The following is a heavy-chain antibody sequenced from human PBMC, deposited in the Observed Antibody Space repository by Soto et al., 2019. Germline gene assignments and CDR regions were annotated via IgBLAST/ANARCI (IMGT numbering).Heavy chain of an antibody. CDR3: ARAPYRVTMAQDYFDY. J-gene: IGHJ4*02. V-gene: IGHV3-33*01. Sequence: GESLKISCAASGFTFSSYGMHWVRQAPGKGLEWVAVIWYDGSNKYYADSVKGRFTISRDNSKNTLYLQMNSLRAEDTAVYYCARAPYRVTMAQDYFDYWGQGTLVTV. D-gene: IGHD4-4*01. CDR2: IWYDGSNK. CDR1: GFTFSSYG.